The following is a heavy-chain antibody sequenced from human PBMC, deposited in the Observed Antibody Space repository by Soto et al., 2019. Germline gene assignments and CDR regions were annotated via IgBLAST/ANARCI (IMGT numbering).Heavy chain of an antibody. CDR2: ISYDGTDE. V-gene: IGHV3-30*03. D-gene: IGHD3-16*02. CDR1: GFTFSSYS. Sequence: GESLKISCAASGFTFSSYSMNWVRQAPGKGLEWVAMISYDGTDEYYADSVKGRFTISRDNSKNTLYLQMNSLRAEDTAVYYCARVKSTALSSFRWFDPWGQGTLVTVSS. CDR3: ARVKSTALSSFRWFDP. J-gene: IGHJ5*02.